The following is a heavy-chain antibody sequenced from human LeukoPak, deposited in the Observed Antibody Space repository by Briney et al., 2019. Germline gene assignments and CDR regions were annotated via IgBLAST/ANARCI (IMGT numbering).Heavy chain of an antibody. J-gene: IGHJ6*02. CDR3: ARGLLWFGDPRSYGMDV. V-gene: IGHV3-11*01. D-gene: IGHD3-10*01. CDR2: ICSSGSTI. Sequence: PGGSLRLSCAASGFTFSDYYMSWIRQAPGKGLEWVSHICSSGSTIYYADSVKGRFTISRDNAKNSLYLQMNSLRAEDTAVYYCARGLLWFGDPRSYGMDVWGQGTTVTVSS. CDR1: GFTFSDYY.